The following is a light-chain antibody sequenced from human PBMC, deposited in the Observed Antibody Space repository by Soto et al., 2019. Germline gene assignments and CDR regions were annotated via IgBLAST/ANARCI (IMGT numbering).Light chain of an antibody. CDR1: SIDVGAYNL. J-gene: IGLJ1*01. CDR3: CSYVGSSTYV. CDR2: EGT. V-gene: IGLV2-23*01. Sequence: LTQPASVSGSPGQSITISCTGTSIDVGAYNLVSWYQQHPGKAPKLMVYEGTKRPSGVSNRFSGSKSGNTASLTISGLQAEDEADYYCCSYVGSSTYVFGTGTKVTVL.